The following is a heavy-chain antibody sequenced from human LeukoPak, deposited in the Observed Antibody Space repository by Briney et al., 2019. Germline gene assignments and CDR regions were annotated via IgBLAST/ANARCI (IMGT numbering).Heavy chain of an antibody. Sequence: PGGSLRLSCAASGFTFSDHYMDWVRQAPGKGLEWVGRTRNKANSYTTEYAASVKGRFTISRDDSKNSLYLQMNSLKTEDTAVYYCARVGITGTTGNYWGQGTLVTVSS. V-gene: IGHV3-72*01. CDR1: GFTFSDHY. J-gene: IGHJ4*02. CDR2: TRNKANSYTT. D-gene: IGHD1-7*01. CDR3: ARVGITGTTGNY.